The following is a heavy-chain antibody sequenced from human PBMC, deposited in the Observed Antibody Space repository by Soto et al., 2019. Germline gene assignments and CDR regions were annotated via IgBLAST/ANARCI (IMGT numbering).Heavy chain of an antibody. CDR2: ISSSSSTI. Sequence: GSLRLACAASVFTFSSYSMNWVRQAPGKGLEWVSYISSSSSTIYYADSVKGRFTISRDNAKNSLYLQMNSLRDEDTAVYYCARDGITMIVVDSPYAFDIWGQGTMVTVSS. J-gene: IGHJ3*02. CDR3: ARDGITMIVVDSPYAFDI. V-gene: IGHV3-48*02. D-gene: IGHD3-22*01. CDR1: VFTFSSYS.